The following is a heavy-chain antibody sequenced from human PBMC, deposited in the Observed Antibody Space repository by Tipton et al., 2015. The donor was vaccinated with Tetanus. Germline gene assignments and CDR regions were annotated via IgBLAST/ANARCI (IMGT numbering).Heavy chain of an antibody. CDR1: GFSFDEYG. V-gene: IGHV3-30*03. CDR3: ARQIVRGIWLYDY. Sequence: RSLRLSCAASGFSFDEYGMSWVRQAPGKGLEWVAVISYDGSKNNYADSVKGRFTISRDNSKNMLYLQMNSLRTDDRGVYYCARQIVRGIWLYDYWGQGTLVAVSS. D-gene: IGHD3-10*02. CDR2: ISYDGSKN. J-gene: IGHJ4*02.